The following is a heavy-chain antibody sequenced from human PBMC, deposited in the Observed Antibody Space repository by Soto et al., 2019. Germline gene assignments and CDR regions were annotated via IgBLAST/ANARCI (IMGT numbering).Heavy chain of an antibody. V-gene: IGHV3-30*18. D-gene: IGHD2-2*01. CDR2: ISYDGSNK. CDR1: GFTFSSYG. Sequence: GGSLRLSCAASGFTFSSYGMHWVRQAPGKGLEWVAVISYDGSNKYYADSVKGRFTISRDNSKNTLYLQMNSLGAEDTAVYYCAKDGYCSSTSCHRRSYYYGMDVWGQGTTVTVS. J-gene: IGHJ6*02. CDR3: AKDGYCSSTSCHRRSYYYGMDV.